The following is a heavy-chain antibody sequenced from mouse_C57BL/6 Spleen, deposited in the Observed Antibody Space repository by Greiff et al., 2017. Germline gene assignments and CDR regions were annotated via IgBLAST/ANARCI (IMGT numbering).Heavy chain of an antibody. J-gene: IGHJ2*01. V-gene: IGHV14-4*01. D-gene: IGHD2-2*01. CDR2: IDPENGDT. CDR3: TTGSTMVTYFDY. CDR1: GFNIKDDY. Sequence: EVKLQESGAELVRPGASVKLSCTASGFNIKDDYMHWVKQRPEQGLEWIGWIDPENGDTEYASKFQGKATITADTSSNTAYLQLSSLTSEDTAVYYCTTGSTMVTYFDYWGQGTTLTVSS.